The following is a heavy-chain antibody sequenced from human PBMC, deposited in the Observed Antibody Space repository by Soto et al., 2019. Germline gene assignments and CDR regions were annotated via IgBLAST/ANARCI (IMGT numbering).Heavy chain of an antibody. V-gene: IGHV3-11*01. CDR2: ISSSGSTI. Sequence: GGSLRLSCAASGFTFSDYYMSWIRQAPGKGLEWVSYISSSGSTIYYADSVKGRFTISRDNAKNSLYLQMNSLRAEDTAVYYCARDRPSIVVVVAASDHWFDPWGQGTLVTVSS. D-gene: IGHD2-15*01. J-gene: IGHJ5*02. CDR3: ARDRPSIVVVVAASDHWFDP. CDR1: GFTFSDYY.